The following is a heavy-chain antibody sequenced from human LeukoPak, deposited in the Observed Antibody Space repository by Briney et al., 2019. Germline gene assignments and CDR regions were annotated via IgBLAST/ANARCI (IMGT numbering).Heavy chain of an antibody. D-gene: IGHD6-13*01. V-gene: IGHV3-48*04. CDR3: ARSIVPDGTSPFDY. CDR1: GFTFSSYS. Sequence: GGSLRLSCAASGFTFSSYSMNWVRQAPGKGLEWVSFISSSSGSIYYADSVKGRITISRDNAKNSLYLQMNSLRAEDTAVYYCARSIVPDGTSPFDYWGQGTLVSVSS. CDR2: ISSSSGSI. J-gene: IGHJ4*02.